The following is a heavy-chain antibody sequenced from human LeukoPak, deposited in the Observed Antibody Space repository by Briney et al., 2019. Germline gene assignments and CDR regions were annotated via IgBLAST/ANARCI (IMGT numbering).Heavy chain of an antibody. CDR2: ISSSSSYI. CDR1: GFTFSSYS. V-gene: IGHV3-21*01. D-gene: IGHD6-6*01. J-gene: IGHJ4*02. Sequence: GGSLRLSCAASGFTFSSYSMNWVRQAPGKGLEWVSSISSSSSYIYYADSVKGRFTISRDNAKNSLYLQMNSLRAEDTAVYYCAREGRIAARPIDYWGQGTLVTVSS. CDR3: AREGRIAARPIDY.